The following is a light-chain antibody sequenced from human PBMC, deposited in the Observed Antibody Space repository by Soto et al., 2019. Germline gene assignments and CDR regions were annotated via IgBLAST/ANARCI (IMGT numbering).Light chain of an antibody. J-gene: IGKJ5*01. Sequence: DMQMTQSPSSLSASVGDRVTITCRASQTISSYLNWYQQKPGKAPNLLIYAASSLRSGVPSKFSGSGSGTDSTLTISRLQPEDAATYYCQQRYNTPSFGQGTRLEI. V-gene: IGKV1-39*01. CDR1: QTISSY. CDR2: AAS. CDR3: QQRYNTPS.